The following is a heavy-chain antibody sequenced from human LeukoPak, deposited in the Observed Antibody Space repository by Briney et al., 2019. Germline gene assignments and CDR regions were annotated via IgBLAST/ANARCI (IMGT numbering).Heavy chain of an antibody. D-gene: IGHD2-2*01. CDR2: IYYSGST. CDR3: ARDLRSQCSSTSCYSAFDI. Sequence: SETLSLTCTVSGGSISSYYWSWIRQPPGKGLEWIGYIYYSGSTNYNPSLKSRVTMSVDTSKNQFSLKLSSVTAADTAVYYCARDLRSQCSSTSCYSAFDIWGQGTMVTVSS. J-gene: IGHJ3*02. CDR1: GGSISSYY. V-gene: IGHV4-59*12.